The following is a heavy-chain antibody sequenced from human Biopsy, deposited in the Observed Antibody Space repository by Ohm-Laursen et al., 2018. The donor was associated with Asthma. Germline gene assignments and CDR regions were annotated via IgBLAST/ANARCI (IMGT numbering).Heavy chain of an antibody. CDR2: ISSDGHNK. J-gene: IGHJ3*02. V-gene: IGHV3-30*03. D-gene: IGHD3-22*01. Sequence: SLRLSCAVSGFVFSQSGMHWVRQAPGKGLEWVALISSDGHNKYYKDSVKGRFTISRDNSKLRLYLEINSLRVEDSAVYYCARESGQDYGDSSGFDIWGQGTKVAVSS. CDR1: GFVFSQSG. CDR3: ARESGQDYGDSSGFDI.